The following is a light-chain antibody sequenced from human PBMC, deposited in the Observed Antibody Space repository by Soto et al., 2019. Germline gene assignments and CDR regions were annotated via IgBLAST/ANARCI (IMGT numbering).Light chain of an antibody. J-gene: IGKJ1*01. CDR3: HQYNSYTWT. V-gene: IGKV3-11*01. CDR2: GAS. Sequence: EIVLTQSPATLSLSPGERATLSCMASQSVRSYLAWYQQKPGQAPRLLIYGASSRATGIPDRFSGSGSGTDFTLTISGLQPDDFATYYCHQYNSYTWTFGQGTKVDIK. CDR1: QSVRSY.